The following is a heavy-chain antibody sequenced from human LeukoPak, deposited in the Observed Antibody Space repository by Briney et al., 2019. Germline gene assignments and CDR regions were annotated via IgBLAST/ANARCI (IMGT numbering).Heavy chain of an antibody. J-gene: IGHJ4*02. Sequence: GGSLRLSCAASGFTFSSNYMSWVRQAPGKGLEWVSGISWNSGSIGYADSVKGRFTISRDNAKNSLYLQMNSLRAEDMALYYCAKDRGFLAGFDYWGQGTLVTVSS. D-gene: IGHD3-3*01. CDR3: AKDRGFLAGFDY. CDR1: GFTFSSNY. V-gene: IGHV3-9*03. CDR2: ISWNSGSI.